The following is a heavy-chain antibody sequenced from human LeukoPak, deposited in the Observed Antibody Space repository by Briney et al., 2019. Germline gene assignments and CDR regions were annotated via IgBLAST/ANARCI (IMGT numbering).Heavy chain of an antibody. Sequence: ASVKVSCKASGYILTSYALHWVRQAPGQRLEWMGWIDAGNDNTKYSQKFQGRLTITRDTSASTAYMELSSLRSEDTAVYYCARGGSSIFGYWGQGTLVTVSS. CDR1: GYILTSYA. CDR2: IDAGNDNT. J-gene: IGHJ4*02. CDR3: ARGGSSIFGY. D-gene: IGHD1-26*01. V-gene: IGHV1-3*01.